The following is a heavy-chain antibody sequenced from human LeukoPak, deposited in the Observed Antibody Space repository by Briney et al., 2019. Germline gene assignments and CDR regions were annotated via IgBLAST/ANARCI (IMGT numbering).Heavy chain of an antibody. CDR2: ISSGGTT. J-gene: IGHJ4*02. CDR3: ARKYNSGWWIDC. D-gene: IGHD6-19*01. V-gene: IGHV3-53*01. Sequence: SGGSLRLSCAASGFAVSSNYMNWVRQAPGKGLEWVSSISSGGTTHYADSVKGRFTISRDNSKNTLYLHMNTLRADDTAVYYCARKYNSGWWIDCWGQGTLVTVSS. CDR1: GFAVSSNY.